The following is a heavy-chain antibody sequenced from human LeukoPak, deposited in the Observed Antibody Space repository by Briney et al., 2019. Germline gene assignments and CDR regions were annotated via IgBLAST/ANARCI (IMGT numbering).Heavy chain of an antibody. D-gene: IGHD6-19*01. CDR2: IWYDGSNK. CDR3: ARGTSSGWYETWFDP. Sequence: WRSLTLSCAAPGFTFSSYGMHWVRQAPGKGLEWVAVIWYDGSNKYYADSVKGRFTISRDNSKNTLYLQMNSLRAEDTAVYYCARGTSSGWYETWFDPWGQGTLVTVSS. CDR1: GFTFSSYG. J-gene: IGHJ5*02. V-gene: IGHV3-33*08.